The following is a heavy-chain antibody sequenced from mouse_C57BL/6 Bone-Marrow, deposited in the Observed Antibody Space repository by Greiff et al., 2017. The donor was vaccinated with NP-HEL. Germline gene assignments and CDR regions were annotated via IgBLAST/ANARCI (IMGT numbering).Heavy chain of an antibody. CDR3: ARGAY. J-gene: IGHJ3*01. Sequence: QVQLQQSGAELVKPGASVKISCKASGYEFSNYWMNWVKQRPGKGLEWIGQIYPGDGDTNYNGKFKDKATLTADKTSSTAYMQLSRLTSEDSAVYFCARGAYWGQGTLVTVTA. CDR1: GYEFSNYW. CDR2: IYPGDGDT. V-gene: IGHV1-80*01.